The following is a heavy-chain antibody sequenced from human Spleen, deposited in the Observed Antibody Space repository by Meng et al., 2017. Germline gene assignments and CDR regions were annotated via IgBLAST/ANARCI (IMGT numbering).Heavy chain of an antibody. Sequence: QGQLVQAGAEVKNPGASVKVSCKTSGYSFTTYAIHWVRQAPGQRLEWMGWISVGDGNTKYSQNFQGRVTFTRDTSASTASMELSSLRSEDTAVYYCVRWYFDYWGQGTLVTVSS. D-gene: IGHD6-13*01. CDR3: VRWYFDY. V-gene: IGHV1-3*01. CDR1: GYSFTTYA. J-gene: IGHJ4*02. CDR2: ISVGDGNT.